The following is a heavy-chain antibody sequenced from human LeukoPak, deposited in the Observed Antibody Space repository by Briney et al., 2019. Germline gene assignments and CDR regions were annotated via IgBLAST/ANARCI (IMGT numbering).Heavy chain of an antibody. CDR3: ARAYYGEAY. J-gene: IGHJ4*02. V-gene: IGHV4-34*01. CDR2: INHSGST. D-gene: IGHD3-10*01. Sequence: KPSETLSLTCAVYGGSFSGYYWSWIRQPPGKGLEWIGEINHSGSTNYNPSLKSRVTISVDTSKNQFSLKLSSVTAADTAVYYCARAYYGEAYWGQGTLVTVPS. CDR1: GGSFSGYY.